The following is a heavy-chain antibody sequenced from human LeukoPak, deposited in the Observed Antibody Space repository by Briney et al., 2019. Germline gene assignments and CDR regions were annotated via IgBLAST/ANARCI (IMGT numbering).Heavy chain of an antibody. CDR2: IIPIFGTA. V-gene: IGHV1-69*13. Sequence: SVKVSCKVSGYTLTELSMHWVRQAPGQGLEWMGGIIPIFGTANYAQKFQGRVTITADESTSTAYTELSSLRSEDTAVYYCAREEPGSSGLPGYWGQGTLVTVSS. D-gene: IGHD6-19*01. CDR1: GYTLTELS. CDR3: AREEPGSSGLPGY. J-gene: IGHJ4*02.